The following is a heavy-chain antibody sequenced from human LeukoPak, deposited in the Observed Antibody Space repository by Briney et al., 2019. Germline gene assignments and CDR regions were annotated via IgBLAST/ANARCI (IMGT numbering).Heavy chain of an antibody. V-gene: IGHV1-18*01. D-gene: IGHD1-26*01. J-gene: IGHJ4*02. CDR3: ARDTGSSPGDY. CDR1: GYIFTSYG. Sequence: ASVEVSCKASGYIFTSYGITWVRQAPGQGLEWMGWINTYNGDTNYAQNLQGRVTMTTDTSTSTAYMDLRSLRSDDTAVYYCARDTGSSPGDYWGQGTLVTVSS. CDR2: INTYNGDT.